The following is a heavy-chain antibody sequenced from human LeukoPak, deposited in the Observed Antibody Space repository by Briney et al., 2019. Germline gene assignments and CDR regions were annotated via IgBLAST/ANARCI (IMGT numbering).Heavy chain of an antibody. V-gene: IGHV1-8*01. CDR2: MNPNSGNT. J-gene: IGHJ4*02. CDR3: ARQNTDYYGSGD. Sequence: ASVKVSCKASGYTFTSYDINWVRQATGQGLEWMGWMNPNSGNTGYAQKFQGRVTMTRNTSISTAYMELGSLRSEDTAVYYCARQNTDYYGSGDWGQGTLVTVSS. CDR1: GYTFTSYD. D-gene: IGHD3-10*01.